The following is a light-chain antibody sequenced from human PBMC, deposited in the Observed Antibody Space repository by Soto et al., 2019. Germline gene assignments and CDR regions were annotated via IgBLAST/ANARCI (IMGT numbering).Light chain of an antibody. CDR3: QQYNIWPPLT. CDR2: GAS. CDR1: QSISNN. J-gene: IGKJ1*01. V-gene: IGKV3-15*01. Sequence: EIVLTQSPATLSLSPGERATLSCRASQSISNNLAWYQQEPGQAPRLLIYGASTRATGVPARFSGSGSGTDFTLTISSLQSEDFAVYYCQQYNIWPPLTFGQGTKVDIK.